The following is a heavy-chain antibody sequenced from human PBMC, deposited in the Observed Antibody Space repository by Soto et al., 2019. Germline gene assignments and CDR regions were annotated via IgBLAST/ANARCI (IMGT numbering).Heavy chain of an antibody. Sequence: PGGSLRLSCVASGFTFSSYAMSWVRQAPGKGLEWVSAISGSGGSTYYADSVKGRFTISRDNSKNTLYLQMNSLRAEDTAVYYCARALYSYGYFDYWGQGTLVTVSS. CDR2: ISGSGGST. V-gene: IGHV3-23*01. CDR1: GFTFSSYA. J-gene: IGHJ4*02. CDR3: ARALYSYGYFDY. D-gene: IGHD5-18*01.